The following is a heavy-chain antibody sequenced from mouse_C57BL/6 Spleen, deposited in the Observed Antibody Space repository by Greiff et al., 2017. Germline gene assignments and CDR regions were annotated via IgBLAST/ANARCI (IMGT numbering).Heavy chain of an antibody. CDR1: GFSLTSYG. Sequence: QVQLQHSGPGLVQPSQSLSITCTVSGFSLTSYGVHWVRQSPGKGLEWLGVIWSGGSTDYNAAFISRLSISKDNSKSQVFFKMNSLQADDTAIYYCARNSEGPYYYGSSGWFAYWGQGTLVTVSA. CDR2: IWSGGST. CDR3: ARNSEGPYYYGSSGWFAY. J-gene: IGHJ3*01. V-gene: IGHV2-2*01. D-gene: IGHD1-1*01.